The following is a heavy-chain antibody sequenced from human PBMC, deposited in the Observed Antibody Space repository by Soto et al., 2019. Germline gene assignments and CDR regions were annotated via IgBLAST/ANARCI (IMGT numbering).Heavy chain of an antibody. J-gene: IGHJ4*02. V-gene: IGHV3-23*01. CDR3: AKSPEMYYYDSSGYYHYGY. CDR2: ISGSGVST. CDR1: GFTFSSYA. D-gene: IGHD3-22*01. Sequence: GGSLRLSCAASGFTFSSYAMSWVRQAPGKGLEWVSAISGSGVSTYYADSVKGRFTISRDNSKNTLYLQMNSLRAEDTAVYYCAKSPEMYYYDSSGYYHYGYWGQGTLVTVSS.